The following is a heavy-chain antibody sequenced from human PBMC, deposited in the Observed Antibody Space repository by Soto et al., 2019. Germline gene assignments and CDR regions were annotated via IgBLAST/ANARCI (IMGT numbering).Heavy chain of an antibody. CDR2: IRGDGSNT. CDR3: AKALTWELLRSFSFDY. CDR1: GFTFSSYW. J-gene: IGHJ4*01. V-gene: IGHV3-23*01. Sequence: PGGSLRLSCAASGFTFSSYWMSWVRQAPGKGLEWVSTIRGDGSNTYYADSVKGRFTISRDNSKNTLYLQMNSLRAEDTAVYYCAKALTWELLRSFSFDYWGQGTLVTVSS. D-gene: IGHD1-26*01.